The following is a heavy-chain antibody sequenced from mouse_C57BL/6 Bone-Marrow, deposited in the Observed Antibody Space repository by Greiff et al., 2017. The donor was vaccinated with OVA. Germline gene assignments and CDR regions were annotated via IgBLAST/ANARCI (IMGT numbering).Heavy chain of an antibody. Sequence: VNLVESGPGLVQPSQSLSITCTVSGFSLTSYGVHWVRQSPGKGLEWLGVIWRGGSTDYNAAFMSRLSITKDNSKSQVFFKMNSLQADDTAIYYCAKPSSGYYAMDYWGQGTSVTVSS. V-gene: IGHV2-5*01. J-gene: IGHJ4*01. CDR2: IWRGGST. D-gene: IGHD3-1*01. CDR3: AKPSSGYYAMDY. CDR1: GFSLTSYG.